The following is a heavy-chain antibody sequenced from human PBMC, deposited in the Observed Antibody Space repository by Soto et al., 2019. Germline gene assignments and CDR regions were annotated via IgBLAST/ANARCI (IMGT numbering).Heavy chain of an antibody. CDR1: GFTFSSYA. V-gene: IGHV3-30-3*01. D-gene: IGHD3-22*01. Sequence: QVQLVESGGGVVQPGRSLRLSCAASGFTFSSYAMHWVRQAPGKGLEWVAVISYDGSNKYYADSVKGRFTISRDNSKNTLYLQMNSLRAEDTAVYYCARDSGVRGNYYDSSGYYPPGYWGQGTLVTVSS. J-gene: IGHJ4*02. CDR2: ISYDGSNK. CDR3: ARDSGVRGNYYDSSGYYPPGY.